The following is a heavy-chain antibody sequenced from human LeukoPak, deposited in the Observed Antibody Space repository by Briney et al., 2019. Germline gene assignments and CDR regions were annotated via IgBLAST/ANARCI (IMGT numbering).Heavy chain of an antibody. V-gene: IGHV1-2*02. Sequence: GASVKVSCKASGYTFTGYYMHWVRQAPGQGLEWMGWINPNSGGTNYAQKFRGRVTMTRDTSISTAYMELSRLRSDDTAVYYCANSGEESGWYYFDYWGQGTLVTVSS. D-gene: IGHD6-19*01. J-gene: IGHJ4*02. CDR3: ANSGEESGWYYFDY. CDR1: GYTFTGYY. CDR2: INPNSGGT.